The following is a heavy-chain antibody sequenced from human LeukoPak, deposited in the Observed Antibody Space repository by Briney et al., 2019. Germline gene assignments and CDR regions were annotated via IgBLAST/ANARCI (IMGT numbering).Heavy chain of an antibody. Sequence: GGSLRLSCAASGFTFRSYAMSWVRQTPGKGLDWVSTITGSGDTTYYADSADSVKGRLTISRDNSKNTLYLQMNSLTAEDTAVYYCAKLRGYTAYDSDYFDYWGQGTLVTVSS. V-gene: IGHV3-23*01. J-gene: IGHJ4*02. CDR2: ITGSGDTT. D-gene: IGHD5-12*01. CDR3: AKLRGYTAYDSDYFDY. CDR1: GFTFRSYA.